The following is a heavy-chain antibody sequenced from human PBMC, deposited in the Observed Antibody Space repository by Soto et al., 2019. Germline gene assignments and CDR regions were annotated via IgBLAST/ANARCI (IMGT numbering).Heavy chain of an antibody. D-gene: IGHD3-10*01. J-gene: IGHJ5*02. V-gene: IGHV3-48*03. CDR1: GFTFSSYE. CDR3: PRGHVMARYNWFDP. CDR2: LSSSGSTI. Sequence: EVQLVESGGGLVQPGGSLRLSCAASGFTFSSYEMNWVRQAPGKGLEWVSYLSSSGSTIYYADSVKGRFTISRDNAKNSLYLQMNSLRAEDTAVYYCPRGHVMARYNWFDPWGQGTLVTVSS.